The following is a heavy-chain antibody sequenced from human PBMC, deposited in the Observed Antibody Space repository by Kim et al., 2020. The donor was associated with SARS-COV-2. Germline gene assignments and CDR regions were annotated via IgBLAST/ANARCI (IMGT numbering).Heavy chain of an antibody. Sequence: SETLSLTCAVYGGSFSGYYWSWIRQPPGKGLEWIGEINHSGSTNYNPSLKSRVTISVDTSKNQFSLKLSSVTAADTAVYYCARVNGRYFDWLLYSQGGYYGMDVWGQGTTVTVSS. V-gene: IGHV4-34*01. CDR3: ARVNGRYFDWLLYSQGGYYGMDV. CDR2: INHSGST. CDR1: GGSFSGYY. J-gene: IGHJ6*02. D-gene: IGHD3-9*01.